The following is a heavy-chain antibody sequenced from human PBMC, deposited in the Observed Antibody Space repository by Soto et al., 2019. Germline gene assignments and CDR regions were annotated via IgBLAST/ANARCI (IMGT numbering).Heavy chain of an antibody. CDR1: GFTFSGFG. V-gene: IGHV3-33*01. Sequence: QVQLVESGGGVVQPGTSLRLSCEASGFTFSGFGMHWVRQAQGKGLEWVAVIWYDGSKKYYADCVKGRFTISRDNSKNALYLQMNSLRAEDTAVYYCARGRGGSYGGNSAHFDIWGQGTLVTVSS. D-gene: IGHD4-17*01. CDR3: ARGRGGSYGGNSAHFDI. CDR2: IWYDGSKK. J-gene: IGHJ3*02.